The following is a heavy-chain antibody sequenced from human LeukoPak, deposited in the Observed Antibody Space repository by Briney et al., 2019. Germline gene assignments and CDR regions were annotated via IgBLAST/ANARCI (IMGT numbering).Heavy chain of an antibody. V-gene: IGHV4-34*01. D-gene: IGHD6-13*01. CDR3: ARGVQQLPRSAYYYYYMDV. CDR1: GGSFSGYY. CDR2: INHSGST. Sequence: SETLSLTCAVYGGSFSGYYWGWIRQPPGKGLEWIGEINHSGSTNYNPSLTSRVTISVDTSKNQFSLKPSSVTAADTALYHCARGVQQLPRSAYYYYYMDVWGKGTTVTVSS. J-gene: IGHJ6*03.